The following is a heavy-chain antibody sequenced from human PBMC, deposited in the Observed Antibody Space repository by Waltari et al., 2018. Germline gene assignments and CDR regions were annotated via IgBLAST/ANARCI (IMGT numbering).Heavy chain of an antibody. D-gene: IGHD7-27*01. J-gene: IGHJ4*02. Sequence: EVLWVESGGGLVRPGDSLRLSCAASGFSFNKYNMNWVLQAPGKGLEGVSSITSSSHYIYYADSVKGRFTISRDNAQTSLYLPMTSLGAEDTAVYYCAGDDAGENDYWGQGTLVTVSS. V-gene: IGHV3-21*06. CDR3: AGDDAGENDY. CDR1: GFSFNKYN. CDR2: ITSSSHYI.